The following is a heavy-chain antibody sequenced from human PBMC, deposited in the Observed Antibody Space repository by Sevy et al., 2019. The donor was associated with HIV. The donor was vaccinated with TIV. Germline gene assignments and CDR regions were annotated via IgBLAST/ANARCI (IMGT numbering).Heavy chain of an antibody. D-gene: IGHD1-26*01. Sequence: GGSLRLSCAASRFTFSIYTMSWVRQAPGKGLECVSYIVGSSSTIYYADSVKGRFTISRDNAKNSLYLQMNSLRAEDTAVYYCAREIVGGPVDIWGQGTMVTVSS. CDR1: RFTFSIYT. CDR2: IVGSSSTI. V-gene: IGHV3-48*01. CDR3: AREIVGGPVDI. J-gene: IGHJ3*02.